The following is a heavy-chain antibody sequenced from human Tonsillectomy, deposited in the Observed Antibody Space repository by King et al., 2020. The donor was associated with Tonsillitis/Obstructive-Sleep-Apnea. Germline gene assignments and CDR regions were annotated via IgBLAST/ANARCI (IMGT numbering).Heavy chain of an antibody. J-gene: IGHJ3*01. CDR3: ARLYDSSGYYYGLDDAFDV. V-gene: IGHV1-69*09. Sequence: HGQLVQSGAEVKKPGSSVKVSCKASGGTFSSYAITWVRQAPGQGLEWVGRIIPILGIGNFAQKFQGRVTITADKSTSTAYMELNSLRSEDTAVYYCARLYDSSGYYYGLDDAFDVWGQGTMVTVSS. D-gene: IGHD3-22*01. CDR1: GGTFSSYA. CDR2: IIPILGIG.